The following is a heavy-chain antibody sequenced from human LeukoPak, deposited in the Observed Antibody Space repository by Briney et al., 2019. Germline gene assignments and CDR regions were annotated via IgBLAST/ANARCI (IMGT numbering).Heavy chain of an antibody. Sequence: GRSLRLSCAASGFTFSSYGMHWVRQAPGKGLEWVAVIWYDGSNKYYAGSVKGRFTISRDNAKNSLILHMNSLRAEDTAVYYCVAAAGYYFDYWGQGTLVTVSS. CDR1: GFTFSSYG. V-gene: IGHV3-33*03. D-gene: IGHD6-25*01. CDR2: IWYDGSNK. CDR3: VAAAGYYFDY. J-gene: IGHJ4*02.